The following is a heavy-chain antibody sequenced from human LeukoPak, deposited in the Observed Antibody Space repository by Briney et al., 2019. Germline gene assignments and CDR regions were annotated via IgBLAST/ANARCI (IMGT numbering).Heavy chain of an antibody. J-gene: IGHJ5*02. Sequence: ASVRVSCKASGGTFNSNAFHWVRQAPGQGLEWMGGFIPIFGTTKYAQNFQGRVTITTDESTRTAYMELSRLRSEDTAVYYCARGRSGIPAVTYNWFDPWGQGTLVTVSS. CDR1: GGTFNSNA. D-gene: IGHD6-13*01. CDR3: ARGRSGIPAVTYNWFDP. V-gene: IGHV1-69*05. CDR2: FIPIFGTT.